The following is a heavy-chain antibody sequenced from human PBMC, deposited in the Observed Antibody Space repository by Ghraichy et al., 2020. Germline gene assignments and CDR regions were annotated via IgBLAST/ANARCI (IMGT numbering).Heavy chain of an antibody. CDR1: GFTFSSYA. V-gene: IGHV3-23*01. D-gene: IGHD3-3*01. CDR2: ISCSGGST. CDR3: AKDTMADFWSGYSPAPFDY. Sequence: LSLTCAASGFTFSSYAMSWVRQAPGKGLEWVSAISCSGGSTYYADSVKGRFTISRDNSKNTLYLQMNSLRAEDTAVYYCAKDTMADFWSGYSPAPFDYWGQGTLVTVSS. J-gene: IGHJ4*02.